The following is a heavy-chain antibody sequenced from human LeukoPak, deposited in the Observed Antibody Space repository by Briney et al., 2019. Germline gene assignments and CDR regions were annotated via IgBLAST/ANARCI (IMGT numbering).Heavy chain of an antibody. CDR1: RYSINNYW. CDR2: IYPADSDI. CDR3: ARQEYCSGGSCYTWFDP. J-gene: IGHJ5*02. D-gene: IGHD2-15*01. Sequence: GESLKISCNGSRYSINNYWIRWVRQLPGKGLEWMGIIYPADSDIRYSPSFQGQVTISADKSISTAYLQWSSLKASDTAMYYCARQEYCSGGSCYTWFDPWGQGTLVTVSS. V-gene: IGHV5-51*01.